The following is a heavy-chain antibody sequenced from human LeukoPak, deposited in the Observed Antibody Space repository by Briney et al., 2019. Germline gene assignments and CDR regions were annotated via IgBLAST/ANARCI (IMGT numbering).Heavy chain of an antibody. CDR1: GFTFSDYD. J-gene: IGHJ6*02. V-gene: IGHV3-13*01. CDR3: ARSKVITFGGVNYGMDV. CDR2: IGTAGDT. D-gene: IGHD3-16*01. Sequence: GGSLRLSCAASGFTFSDYDMHWVRQATGKGLEWVSAIGTAGDTYYPGSVKGRFTISRENAKNSFYLQMNSLRVGDTAVYYCARSKVITFGGVNYGMDVWGQGTTVTVSS.